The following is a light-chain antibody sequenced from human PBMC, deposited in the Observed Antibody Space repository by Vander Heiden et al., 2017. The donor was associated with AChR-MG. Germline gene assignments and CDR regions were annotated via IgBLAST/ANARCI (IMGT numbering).Light chain of an antibody. CDR3: QNWGTEGCV. CDR2: LNSDGSH. J-gene: IGLJ2*01. Sequence: QLVLTQSPSASASLGASVKLTCTLSSGHSSYAIAWHQQQPEKGPRYLMKLNSDGSHSKGDGIPDCFSGSSSGAARSLTISSLQAEDESYYYCQNWGTEGCVFGGGTKLTVL. V-gene: IGLV4-69*01. CDR1: SGHSSYA.